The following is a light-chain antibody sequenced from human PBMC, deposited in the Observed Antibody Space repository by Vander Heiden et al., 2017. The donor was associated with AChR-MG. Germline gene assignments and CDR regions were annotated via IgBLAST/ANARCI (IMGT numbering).Light chain of an antibody. Sequence: EIVLTQSPATLSLSPGERATLSCRASQSGSSYLAWYQQKPGHAPRLLIYDASNSGSGTDFTLTISSLEPEDFAVYYWQHRSNWHLFGPGTKVDIK. CDR2: DAS. CDR1: QSGSSY. J-gene: IGKJ3*01. CDR3: QHRSNWHL. V-gene: IGKV3-11*01.